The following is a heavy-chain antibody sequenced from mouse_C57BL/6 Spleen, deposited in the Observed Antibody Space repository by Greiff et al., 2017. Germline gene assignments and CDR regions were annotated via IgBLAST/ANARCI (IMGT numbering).Heavy chain of an antibody. D-gene: IGHD1-1*01. Sequence: QVQLQQSGAELVKPGASVKLSCKASGYTFTSYWMQWVKQRPGQGLEWIGEIDPSDSYTNYNQKFKGKATLTVDTSSSTAYMQLSSLTSEDSAVYYCARNGFYYGSSDAMDYWGQGTSVTVSS. V-gene: IGHV1-50*01. J-gene: IGHJ4*01. CDR2: IDPSDSYT. CDR3: ARNGFYYGSSDAMDY. CDR1: GYTFTSYW.